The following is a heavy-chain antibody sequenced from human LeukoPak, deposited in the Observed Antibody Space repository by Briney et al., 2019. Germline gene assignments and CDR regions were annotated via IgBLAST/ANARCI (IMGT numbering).Heavy chain of an antibody. CDR1: GGTFSSYA. CDR3: PRAAYEILTGSPKSGPYYGMDV. J-gene: IGHJ6*02. Sequence: GASVKVSCKASGGTFSSYAISWVRQAPGQGLEWMGRIIPTLGIANYAQKFQCRVTITADKSTSTAYMQLSSLRSEDTAVYYCPRAAYEILTGSPKSGPYYGMDVWGQGTTVTVSS. V-gene: IGHV1-69*04. CDR2: IIPTLGIA. D-gene: IGHD3-9*01.